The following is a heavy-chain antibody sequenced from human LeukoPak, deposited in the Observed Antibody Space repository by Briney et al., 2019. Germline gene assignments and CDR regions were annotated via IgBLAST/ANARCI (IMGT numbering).Heavy chain of an antibody. D-gene: IGHD3-22*01. CDR3: AREGGPGSSGYYGTPLDY. CDR2: IIPIFGTA. Sequence: SVKVSCKASGGTFSSYAISWVRQAPGQGLEWMGGIIPIFGTANYAQKFQGRVTITTDESTSTAYMELSSLRSEDTAVYYCAREGGPGSSGYYGTPLDYWGQGTLVTVSS. CDR1: GGTFSSYA. J-gene: IGHJ4*02. V-gene: IGHV1-69*05.